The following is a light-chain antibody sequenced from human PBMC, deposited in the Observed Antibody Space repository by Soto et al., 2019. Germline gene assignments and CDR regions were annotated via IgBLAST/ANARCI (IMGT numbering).Light chain of an antibody. Sequence: EIVMTQSPATLSVSPGERATLSCRASQSVSSKLAWYQHRPGQAPRLLIYQTSIRAAGIPARFSASGSGTDFTLTISDVQPEDFALYYCHQRQSWPRTFGQGTKVDI. CDR2: QTS. J-gene: IGKJ1*01. CDR3: HQRQSWPRT. V-gene: IGKV3D-15*03. CDR1: QSVSSK.